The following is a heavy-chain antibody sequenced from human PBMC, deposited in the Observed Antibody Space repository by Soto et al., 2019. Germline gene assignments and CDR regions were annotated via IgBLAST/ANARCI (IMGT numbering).Heavy chain of an antibody. V-gene: IGHV3-23*01. CDR2: VSASGLNT. CDR3: AKERPRRPSGYFFDD. J-gene: IGHJ4*02. Sequence: HPGGSLRLSCAASGFTFSTYAMAWVRQAPGKGLEWVSGVSASGLNTDYADPVKGRFYISRDNSKNTVSLHMNSLRAEDTALYYCAKERPRRPSGYFFDDWGKGTPVPVSS. D-gene: IGHD1-1*01. CDR1: GFTFSTYA.